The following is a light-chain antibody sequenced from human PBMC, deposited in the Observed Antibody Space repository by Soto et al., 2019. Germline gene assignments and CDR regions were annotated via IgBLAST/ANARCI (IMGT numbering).Light chain of an antibody. V-gene: IGKV1-17*03. CDR2: SAN. CDR1: QDISNF. CDR3: QQYNSYPLT. Sequence: DIQMTRSPSDMSASVGDRVTVTWRASQDISNFLVWFQQRPGKVPKRLMYSANRLESGVPSRFSGSGSGTEFTLTISSLQPDDFATYYCQQYNSYPLTFGGGTKVDIK. J-gene: IGKJ4*01.